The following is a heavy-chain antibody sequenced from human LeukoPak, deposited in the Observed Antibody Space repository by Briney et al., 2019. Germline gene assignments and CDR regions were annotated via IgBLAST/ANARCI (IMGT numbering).Heavy chain of an antibody. V-gene: IGHV3-23*01. CDR2: ISGSGGST. J-gene: IGHJ4*02. D-gene: IGHD5-12*01. Sequence: PGGSLRLSCVGSGFTFRSHAMSWVRQAPGKGLEWVSAISGSGGSTYYADSVKGRFTISRDNSKNTLDLQMNSLRAEDTAVYYCANDLTRAVYSAYDFLPNLGNWGQGTLVTVSS. CDR1: GFTFRSHA. CDR3: ANDLTRAVYSAYDFLPNLGN.